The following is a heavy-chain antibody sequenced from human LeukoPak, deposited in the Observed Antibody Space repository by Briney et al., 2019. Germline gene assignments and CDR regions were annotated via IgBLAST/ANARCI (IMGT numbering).Heavy chain of an antibody. CDR1: GFTSGTHA. CDR2: ISKSGGAT. J-gene: IGHJ1*01. V-gene: IGHV3-23*01. Sequence: GGSLRLSCVASGFTSGTHAMSWVRQAPGKGLEWVSTISKSGGATYYAGSVKGRFTIARDNSKNTVTLQMNSLRVDDTAVYYCAKDGYYHSPYYTIDPALYGESFQHGGQGTLVTVSS. CDR3: AKDGYYHSPYYTIDPALYGESFQH. D-gene: IGHD3-22*01.